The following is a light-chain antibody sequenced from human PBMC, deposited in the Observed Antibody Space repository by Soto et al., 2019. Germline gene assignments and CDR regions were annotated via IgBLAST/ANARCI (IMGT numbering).Light chain of an antibody. CDR1: QGISNY. Sequence: DIQMTQSPSAMSASVGDRVTITCRASQGISNYLAWFQQKPCEVPKRLIYAASSLQSGVPSRFSGSGSGTEFTLTISSLQPEDSATYYCRQHDSYPITFGQGTRLEIK. CDR2: AAS. J-gene: IGKJ5*01. CDR3: RQHDSYPIT. V-gene: IGKV1-17*03.